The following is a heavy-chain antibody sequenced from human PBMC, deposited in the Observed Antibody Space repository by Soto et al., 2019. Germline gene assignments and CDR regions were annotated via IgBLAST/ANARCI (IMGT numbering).Heavy chain of an antibody. CDR3: ARLPYYYDSSGYHFWFDP. V-gene: IGHV4-39*01. D-gene: IGHD3-22*01. Sequence: SETLSLTCTVSGGSISSSSYYWGWIRQPPGKGLEWIGSIYYSGSTYYNPSLKSRVTISVDTSKNQFSLKLSSVTAADTAVYYCARLPYYYDSSGYHFWFDPWGQGTLVTVSS. CDR2: IYYSGST. J-gene: IGHJ5*02. CDR1: GGSISSSSYY.